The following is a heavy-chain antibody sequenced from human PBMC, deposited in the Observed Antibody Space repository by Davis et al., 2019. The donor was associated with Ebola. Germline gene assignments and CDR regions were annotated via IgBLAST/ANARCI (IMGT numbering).Heavy chain of an antibody. D-gene: IGHD2-2*01. Sequence: GGSLRLSCKGSGYSFTSYWIGWVRQMPGKGLEWMGIIYPGDSDTRYSPSFQGQVTISADKSISTAYLQWSSLKASDTAMYYCARRGYCSSTSCHQGGWFDPWGQGTLVTVSS. V-gene: IGHV5-51*01. J-gene: IGHJ5*02. CDR1: GYSFTSYW. CDR3: ARRGYCSSTSCHQGGWFDP. CDR2: IYPGDSDT.